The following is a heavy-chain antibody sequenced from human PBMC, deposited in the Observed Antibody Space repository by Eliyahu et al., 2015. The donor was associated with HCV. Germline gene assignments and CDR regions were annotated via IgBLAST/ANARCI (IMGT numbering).Heavy chain of an antibody. CDR2: IHYSGXT. Sequence: QVQLQESGPGLVKPSETLSLTCTXSGCPXTTYYWRWIRQPPGKGLEWIGYIHYSGXTNXNPSLKXRVTISVDTSKNQFSLNLTSVTAADTAVYYCASGGGGIAVAGTGGWFDPWGQGTLVTVSS. J-gene: IGHJ5*02. CDR3: ASGGGGIAVAGTGGWFDP. D-gene: IGHD6-19*01. CDR1: GCPXTTYY. V-gene: IGHV4-59*01.